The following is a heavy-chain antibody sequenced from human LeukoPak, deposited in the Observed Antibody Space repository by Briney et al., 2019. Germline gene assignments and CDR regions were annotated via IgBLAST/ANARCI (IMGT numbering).Heavy chain of an antibody. CDR1: GFSFRTYA. CDR2: ISDEGSDK. D-gene: IGHD5-12*01. V-gene: IGHV3-30*09. CDR3: ARDQGGSDSFDI. Sequence: PGGSLRLSCAASGFSFRTYAMHWVRQAPGKGLEWLAVISDEGSDKYYGASVKGRFAISRDNSRNTLYLHMSSLRPEDTAVSYCARDQGGSDSFDIWGQGTLVIVSS. J-gene: IGHJ3*02.